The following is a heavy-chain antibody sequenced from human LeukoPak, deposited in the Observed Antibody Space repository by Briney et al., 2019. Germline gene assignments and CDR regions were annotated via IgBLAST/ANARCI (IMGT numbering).Heavy chain of an antibody. J-gene: IGHJ5*02. D-gene: IGHD6-13*01. CDR3: ARVGGSSSWANWFDP. Sequence: PSETLSLTCTVSGGSISSSNYYWGWVRQPPGKGLEWIATIYYSGSSYYNPSLKSRVTISVDTSKNQFSLKLSSVTAADTAVYYCARVGGSSSWANWFDPWGQGTLVTVSS. CDR1: GGSISSSNYY. CDR2: IYYSGSS. V-gene: IGHV4-39*01.